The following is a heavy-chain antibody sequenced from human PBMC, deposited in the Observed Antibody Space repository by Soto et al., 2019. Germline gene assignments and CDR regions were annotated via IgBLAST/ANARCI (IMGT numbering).Heavy chain of an antibody. V-gene: IGHV3-74*01. CDR3: ARASTTATPLLIDY. J-gene: IGHJ4*02. CDR2: INTDGSIT. D-gene: IGHD4-17*01. CDR1: GFTVSSNY. Sequence: GGSLRLSCAASGFTVSSNYMSWVRQAPGKGLEWVSVINTDGSITDYADSVKGRFTVSRDNPKNTLYLQMNSLRAEDTAVYYCARASTTATPLLIDYWGQGTLVTVSS.